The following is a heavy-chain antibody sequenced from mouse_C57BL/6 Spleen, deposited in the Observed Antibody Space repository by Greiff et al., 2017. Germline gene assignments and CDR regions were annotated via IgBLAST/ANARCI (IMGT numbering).Heavy chain of an antibody. CDR3: ARSLTTVVALYYAMDY. CDR2: INPSSGYT. J-gene: IGHJ4*01. CDR1: GYTFTSYT. V-gene: IGHV1-4*01. Sequence: VQLQESGAELARPGASVKMSCKASGYTFTSYTMHWVKQRPGQGLEWIGYINPSSGYTKYNQKFKDKATLTADKSSCTAYMQLSSLSSEDSAVYYCARSLTTVVALYYAMDYWGQGTSVTVSS. D-gene: IGHD1-1*01.